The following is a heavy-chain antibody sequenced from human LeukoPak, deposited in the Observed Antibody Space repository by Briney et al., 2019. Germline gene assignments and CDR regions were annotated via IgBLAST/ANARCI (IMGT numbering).Heavy chain of an antibody. CDR1: GFTFSHYA. J-gene: IGHJ3*02. CDR2: ISGDSTDI. CDR3: ARAPAAMNAFDI. D-gene: IGHD2-2*01. Sequence: GGSLRLSCAASGFTFSHYAMNWVRQAPGKGLEWVSSISGDSTDIYYADSVKGRFTISRDNSKNTLYLQMNSLRAEDTAVYYCARAPAAMNAFDIWGQGTMVTVSS. V-gene: IGHV3-21*04.